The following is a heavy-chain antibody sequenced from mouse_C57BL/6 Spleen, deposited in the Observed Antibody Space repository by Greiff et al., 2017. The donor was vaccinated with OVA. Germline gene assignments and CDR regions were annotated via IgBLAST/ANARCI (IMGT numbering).Heavy chain of an antibody. V-gene: IGHV10-1*01. CDR2: IRSKSNNYAS. CDR1: GFSFNTYA. CDR3: VRPDCGSSAWFDY. D-gene: IGHD1-1*01. J-gene: IGHJ3*01. Sequence: EVKLVESGGGMVKPKGSLKLSCAASGFSFNTYAMNWFRQAPGKGLEWVARIRSKSNNYASYYADSVQDRFTISRDDSESMLYLQMNNLKTEDTAVYYCVRPDCGSSAWFDYWGQGTLVTVSA.